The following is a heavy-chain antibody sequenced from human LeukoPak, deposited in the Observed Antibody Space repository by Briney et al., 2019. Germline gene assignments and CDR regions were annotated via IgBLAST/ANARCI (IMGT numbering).Heavy chain of an antibody. CDR2: INPNSGGT. CDR3: AKGLDASGTNGMDV. Sequence: ASVKVSCKASGYTFTGYYMHWVRQAPGQGLEWMGWINPNSGGTNYAQKFQGRVTMTRDTSISTAYMELSSLRSDDTAVYYCAKGLDASGTNGMDVWGQGTTVTVSS. V-gene: IGHV1-2*02. CDR1: GYTFTGYY. J-gene: IGHJ6*02. D-gene: IGHD3-10*01.